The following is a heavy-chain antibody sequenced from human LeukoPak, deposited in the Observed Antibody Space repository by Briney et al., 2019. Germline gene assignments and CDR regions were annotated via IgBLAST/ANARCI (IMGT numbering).Heavy chain of an antibody. J-gene: IGHJ4*02. D-gene: IGHD5-12*01. CDR2: ISYDGSNK. V-gene: IGHV3-30*19. CDR1: GFTFNRRG. CDR3: ARVSGYDEGAFDY. Sequence: GGYLRLSCAASGFTFNRRGMHWVRQAPGKGLEGVAVISYDGSNKYYADSVKGRFTISRDNSKNTLYLQMNSLRAEDTAVYYCARVSGYDEGAFDYWGQGTLVTVSS.